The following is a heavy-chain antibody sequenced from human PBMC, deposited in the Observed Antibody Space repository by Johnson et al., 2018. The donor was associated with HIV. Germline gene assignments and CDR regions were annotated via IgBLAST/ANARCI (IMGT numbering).Heavy chain of an antibody. V-gene: IGHV3-66*02. J-gene: IGHJ3*02. Sequence: VQLVESGGGLVKPGGSLRLSCAASGFTFSDYYMSWIRQAPGKGLEWVSVIYSGGSTYDADSVKGRFTISRDNSKNMLYLQMNSLRAEDTAVYYCATDSSSGVYDAFDIWGQGTMVTVSS. CDR3: ATDSSSGVYDAFDI. D-gene: IGHD6-13*01. CDR2: IYSGGST. CDR1: GFTFSDYY.